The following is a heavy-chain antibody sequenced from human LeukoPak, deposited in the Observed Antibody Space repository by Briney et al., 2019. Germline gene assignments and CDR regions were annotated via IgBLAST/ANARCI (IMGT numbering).Heavy chain of an antibody. Sequence: ASEKVSCKASGYTFTGYYMHWVRQAPGQGLEWMGRINPNSGGTNYAQKFQGRVTMTRDTSISTAYMELSRLRSDDTAVYYCARDKDYYDSSGPPGYWGQGTLVTVSS. CDR3: ARDKDYYDSSGPPGY. J-gene: IGHJ4*02. CDR1: GYTFTGYY. CDR2: INPNSGGT. V-gene: IGHV1-2*06. D-gene: IGHD3-22*01.